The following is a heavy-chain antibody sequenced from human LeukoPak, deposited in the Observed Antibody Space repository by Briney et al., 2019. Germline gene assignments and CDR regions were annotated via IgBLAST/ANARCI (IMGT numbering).Heavy chain of an antibody. CDR2: LRGNGDT. Sequence: GFLRLSCAASGFTFSSYAMSWVREAPARGLEWVSSLRGNGDTFYADSVKGRFTLSRDESRNTVYLRLNNLRVEDTAVYYCAKASWVSSADAVLWGQGTVLSVSS. J-gene: IGHJ4*02. V-gene: IGHV3-23*01. D-gene: IGHD3-16*01. CDR1: GFTFSSYA. CDR3: AKASWVSSADAVL.